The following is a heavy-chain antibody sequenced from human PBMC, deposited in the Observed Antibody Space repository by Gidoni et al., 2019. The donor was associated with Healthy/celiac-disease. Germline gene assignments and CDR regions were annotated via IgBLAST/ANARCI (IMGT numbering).Heavy chain of an antibody. CDR2: INHSGST. V-gene: IGHV4-34*01. CDR3: ASDVSGGWFDP. D-gene: IGHD3-10*01. Sequence: QVQLQQWGAGLLKPSETLSLTCAVYGGSFSGYYWSWIRQPPGKGLEWIGEINHSGSTNYNPSLKSRVTISVDTSKNQFSLKLSSVTAADTAVYYCASDVSGGWFDPWGQGTLVTVPS. CDR1: GGSFSGYY. J-gene: IGHJ5*02.